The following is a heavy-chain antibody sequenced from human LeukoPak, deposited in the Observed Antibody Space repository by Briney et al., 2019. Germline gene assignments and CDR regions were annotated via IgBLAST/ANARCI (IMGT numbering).Heavy chain of an antibody. CDR1: GGTFSSYA. D-gene: IGHD3-22*01. CDR3: ARGYDSSGYYVNWFDP. J-gene: IGHJ5*02. V-gene: IGHV1-69*13. CDR2: IIPIFGTA. Sequence: ASVKVSCKASGGTFSSYAISWVRQAPGQGLEWMGGIIPIFGTANYAQKFQGRVTITADESTSTAYMELSSLRSDDTAVYYCARGYDSSGYYVNWFDPWGQGTLVTVSS.